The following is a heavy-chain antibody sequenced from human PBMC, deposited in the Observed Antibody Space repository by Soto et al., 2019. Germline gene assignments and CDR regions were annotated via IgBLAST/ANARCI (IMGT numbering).Heavy chain of an antibody. CDR2: IYYSGST. J-gene: IGHJ1*01. CDR3: ARESSGYDRAEYFQH. CDR1: GGSISSYY. Sequence: PSETLSLTCTVSGGSISSYYWSWIRQPPGKGLEWIGYIYYSGSTNYNPSLKSRVTTSVDTSKNQFSLKLSSVTAADTAVYYCARESSGYDRAEYFQHWGQGTLVTVSS. D-gene: IGHD5-12*01. V-gene: IGHV4-59*01.